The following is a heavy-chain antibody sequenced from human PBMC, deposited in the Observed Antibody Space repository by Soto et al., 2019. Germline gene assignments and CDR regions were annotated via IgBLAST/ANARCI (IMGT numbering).Heavy chain of an antibody. V-gene: IGHV1-69*13. CDR1: GGTFSNYA. J-gene: IGHJ6*02. CDR3: ARPVLMDTGMRYYYGMDV. D-gene: IGHD5-18*01. CDR2: IIPMFATA. Sequence: XVKVSCKASGGTFSNYAMNWVRHAPGQGLEWMGGIIPMFATADYALKFQGRVTITADESTSTAYMEVSSLRSEDTAVYYCARPVLMDTGMRYYYGMDVWGQGTTVTVSS.